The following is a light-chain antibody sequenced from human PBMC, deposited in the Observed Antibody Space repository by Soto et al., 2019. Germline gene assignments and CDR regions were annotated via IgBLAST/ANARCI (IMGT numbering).Light chain of an antibody. J-gene: IGKJ1*01. CDR2: DAS. CDR3: QQSYYNPT. Sequence: DIQMTQSPSSLSASVGDRVTITCRASQSVSNYLHWYQQKPGKAPNLPIYDASTLQSGVPSRFSGSGSGTDFTLTISSLQREDFATYYCQQSYYNPTFGQGTKVEIK. V-gene: IGKV1-39*01. CDR1: QSVSNY.